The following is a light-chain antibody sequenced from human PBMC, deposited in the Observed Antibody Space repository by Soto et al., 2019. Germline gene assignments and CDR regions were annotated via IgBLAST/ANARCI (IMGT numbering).Light chain of an antibody. CDR2: LNSDGSH. CDR1: SGHSSYA. CDR3: QTWGTGPWV. J-gene: IGLJ3*02. V-gene: IGLV4-69*01. Sequence: QSVLTQSPSASASLGASVKLTCTLSSGHSSYAIAWHQQQPEKGPRYLMKLNSDGSHNKGDGIPDRFSGSSSGAERYLTISXXXXXXXXDYYCQTWGTGPWVFGGGTKLTVL.